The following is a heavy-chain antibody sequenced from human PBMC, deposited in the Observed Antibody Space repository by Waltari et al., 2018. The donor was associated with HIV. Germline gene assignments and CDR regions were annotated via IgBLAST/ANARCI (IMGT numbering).Heavy chain of an antibody. CDR1: ACPICCDSSY. Sequence: QLQLQTSVTGLLTLSATLFLILPVPACPICCDSSYLGWLLPSPGKRLEWIWSIYYCVSTYYNPSLKSRVTISVDTSKNQFCLKLSSVTAADTAVYYCARLGRDGYKEGVIGYWGQGTLVTVSS. J-gene: IGHJ4*02. D-gene: IGHD5-12*01. CDR3: ARLGRDGYKEGVIGY. CDR2: IYYCVST. V-gene: IGHV4-39*01.